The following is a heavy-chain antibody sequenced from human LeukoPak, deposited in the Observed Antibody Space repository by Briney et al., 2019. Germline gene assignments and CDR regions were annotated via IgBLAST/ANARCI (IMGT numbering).Heavy chain of an antibody. CDR1: GFTFSSYA. CDR3: AKGTGYSSGWAFDY. D-gene: IGHD6-19*01. CDR2: ISGSADNT. Sequence: PGGSLRPSCAASGFTFSSYAMSWVRQAPGKGLEWVSAISGSADNTYYADSVKGRFTISRDNSKNTLYLQMNSLRAEDTAVYYCAKGTGYSSGWAFDYWGQGTLVTVSS. V-gene: IGHV3-23*01. J-gene: IGHJ4*02.